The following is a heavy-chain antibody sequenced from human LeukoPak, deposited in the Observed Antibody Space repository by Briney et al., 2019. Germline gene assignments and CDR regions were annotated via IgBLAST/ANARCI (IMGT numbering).Heavy chain of an antibody. CDR1: GYTFTSHG. CDR3: ARDHRAGATLNFDY. J-gene: IGHJ4*02. CDR2: ISTFNGNT. Sequence: ASAKVSCKASGYTFTSHGISWVRQAPGQGLEWMGWISTFNGNTNYAQKLQDRVTMTTDTSTSTAYMELKSLRSDGTAVYYCARDHRAGATLNFDYWGQGSLVTVSS. D-gene: IGHD1-26*01. V-gene: IGHV1-18*01.